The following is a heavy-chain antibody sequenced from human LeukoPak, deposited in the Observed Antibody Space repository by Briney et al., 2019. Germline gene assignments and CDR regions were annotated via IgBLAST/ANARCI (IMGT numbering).Heavy chain of an antibody. D-gene: IGHD2-2*01. V-gene: IGHV3-30-3*01. CDR3: ARESSPESYCSSTSCYGEFDY. J-gene: IGHJ4*02. CDR1: GFTFSSYA. CDR2: ISFDGSNK. Sequence: PGRSLRHSCAASGFTFSSYAMHWVRQAPGKGLEWVAVISFDGSNKYYADSVKGRFTISRDNSKDTLYLQMNSLRAEDTAVYYCARESSPESYCSSTSCYGEFDYWGQGTLVTVSS.